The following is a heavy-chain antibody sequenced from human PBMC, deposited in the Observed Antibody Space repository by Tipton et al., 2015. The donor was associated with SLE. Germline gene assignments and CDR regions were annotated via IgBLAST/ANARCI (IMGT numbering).Heavy chain of an antibody. Sequence: TLSLTCAVYGGSFSGYYWSWIRQPPGKGLEWIGYIYYSGSTNYNPSLKSRVTISVDTSKNQFSPKLSSVTAADTAVYYCARGCYGGDCWLGKGYYGMDVWGQGTTVTVSS. CDR3: ARGCYGGDCWLGKGYYGMDV. CDR1: GGSFSGYY. D-gene: IGHD2-21*01. J-gene: IGHJ6*02. V-gene: IGHV4-34*11. CDR2: IYYSGST.